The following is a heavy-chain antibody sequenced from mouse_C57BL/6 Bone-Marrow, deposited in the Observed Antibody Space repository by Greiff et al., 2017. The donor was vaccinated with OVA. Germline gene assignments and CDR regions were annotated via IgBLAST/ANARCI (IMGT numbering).Heavy chain of an antibody. D-gene: IGHD1-1*01. Sequence: EVMLVESGGGLVKPGGSLKLSCAASGFTFSDYGMHWVRQAPVKGLEWVAYISSGSSTIYYADTVKGRFTISRDNAKNTLFLQMTSLRSEDTAMYYCARRTTVVASYWYFDVWGTGTTVTVSS. CDR3: ARRTTVVASYWYFDV. CDR2: ISSGSSTI. CDR1: GFTFSDYG. J-gene: IGHJ1*03. V-gene: IGHV5-17*01.